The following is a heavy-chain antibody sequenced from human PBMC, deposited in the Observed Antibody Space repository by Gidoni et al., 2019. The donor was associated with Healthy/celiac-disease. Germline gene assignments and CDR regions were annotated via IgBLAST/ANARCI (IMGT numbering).Heavy chain of an antibody. CDR1: GYSFTTYG. D-gene: IGHD6-19*01. J-gene: IGHJ6*02. V-gene: IGHV5-51*01. CDR3: ARSVAVAGNYYYYGMDV. CDR2: LYPGDSDT. Sequence: EVPLVQSGAEVKKPGASLKSSCKGSGYSFTTYGVGWVRQMPGIGLEWMGTLYPGDSDTIYSPSFQGQVTLSADKSISTAYLQLSSLKASDTAMYYCARSVAVAGNYYYYGMDVWSQGTTVTVSS.